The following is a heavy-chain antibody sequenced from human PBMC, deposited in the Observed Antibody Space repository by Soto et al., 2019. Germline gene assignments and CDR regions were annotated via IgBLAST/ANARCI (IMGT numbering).Heavy chain of an antibody. CDR1: GYTFTTYA. CDR3: ARSGSSSGGYYYYVMDV. Sequence: QVQLMQSGAEVKKPGASVKVSCKASGYTFTTYAISWVRQAPGQGLEWLGSISSYNGYANYARKFQGRVTMTADTSTSTTYLEVRSLKSDDTAVYYCARSGSSSGGYYYYVMDVWGQGTTLTVSS. CDR2: ISSYNGYA. D-gene: IGHD6-13*01. J-gene: IGHJ6*02. V-gene: IGHV1-18*01.